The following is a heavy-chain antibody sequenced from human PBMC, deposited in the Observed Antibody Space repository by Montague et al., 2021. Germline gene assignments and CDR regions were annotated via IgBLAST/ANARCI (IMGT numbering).Heavy chain of an antibody. CDR1: RSLITSDYY. V-gene: IGHV4-38-2*02. CDR2: VSHGGRT. CDR3: AGERDRYYYMDI. Sequence: SETLSLTCTVSRSLITSDYYWGWIRQPPGKGLEWMGSVSHGGRTYYNPSLKSRVTISVDTSNNPFSLKLSSVTAADTAMYYCAGERDRYYYMDIWGKGTTFTVSS. J-gene: IGHJ6*03.